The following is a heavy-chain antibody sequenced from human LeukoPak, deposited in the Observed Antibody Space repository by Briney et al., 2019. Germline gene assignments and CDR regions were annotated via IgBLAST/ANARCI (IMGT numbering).Heavy chain of an antibody. CDR2: ISGSGGST. J-gene: IGHJ4*02. Sequence: GESLRLSCAASGFTFSSYAMSWVRQAPGKGLEWVSAISGSGGSTYYADSVKGRFTISRDNSKNTLYLQMNSLRAEDTAVYYCAKDSHYYGSGSYDYWGQGTLVTVSS. D-gene: IGHD3-10*01. CDR3: AKDSHYYGSGSYDY. CDR1: GFTFSSYA. V-gene: IGHV3-23*01.